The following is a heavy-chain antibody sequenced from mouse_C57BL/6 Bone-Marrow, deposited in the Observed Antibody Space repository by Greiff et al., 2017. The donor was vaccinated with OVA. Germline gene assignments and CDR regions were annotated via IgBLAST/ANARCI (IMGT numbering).Heavy chain of an antibody. V-gene: IGHV1-61*01. CDR3: ARWGFWFAC. CDR1: GYTFTSYW. Sequence: QVQLQQPGAELVRPGSSVKLSCKASGYTFTSYWMDWVKQRPGQGLEWIGNIYPSDSETHYTQKFKDKATLTVDNSSSTAYMQLHSLTSEDAAVFDCARWGFWFACWGLGTVITVSA. J-gene: IGHJ3*01. CDR2: IYPSDSET.